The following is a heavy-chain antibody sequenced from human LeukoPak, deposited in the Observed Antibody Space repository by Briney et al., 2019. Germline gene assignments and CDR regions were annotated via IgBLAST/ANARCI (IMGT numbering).Heavy chain of an antibody. V-gene: IGHV3-21*01. CDR1: GFIFSSYG. CDR2: ISSSSSYI. J-gene: IGHJ4*02. D-gene: IGHD6-19*01. CDR3: ARRGPSVAGPYDY. Sequence: GGSLRLSCAASGFIFSSYGMNWVRQAPGKGVEWVSSISSSSSYIYSADSVKGRFTISRDNAKNSLYLQMNSLRAEDTAVYYCARRGPSVAGPYDYWGQGTLVTVSS.